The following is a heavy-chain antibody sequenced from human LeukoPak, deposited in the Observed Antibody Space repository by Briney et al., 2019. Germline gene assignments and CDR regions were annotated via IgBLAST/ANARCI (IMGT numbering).Heavy chain of an antibody. CDR2: MRYDGSTT. J-gene: IGHJ6*03. CDR1: GLTFRSHG. CDR3: ATDGGGTLDYYYMDV. Sequence: GGSLRLSCAVSGLTFRSHGMHWVRQAPGKALDGMAHMRYDGSTTAFGDSVNGPFLISRDTPRNNLYLQLNPLRPEATAVYYCATDGGGTLDYYYMDVWGKGTTVIVSS. D-gene: IGHD1-7*01. V-gene: IGHV3-30*02.